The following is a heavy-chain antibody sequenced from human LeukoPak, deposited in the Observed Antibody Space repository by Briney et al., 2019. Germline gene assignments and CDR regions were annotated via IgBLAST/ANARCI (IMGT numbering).Heavy chain of an antibody. CDR3: ARLGDSYATDY. J-gene: IGHJ4*02. CDR1: GGSISSSNYN. D-gene: IGHD5-18*01. Sequence: SETLSLTCTVSGGSISSSNYNWGWIRQPPGRGLEWVGSIYYSGSTYYNPSLKSRVTISVDTSKNQFSLKLSSVTAADTAVYYCARLGDSYATDYWGQGTLVTVSS. CDR2: IYYSGST. V-gene: IGHV4-39*01.